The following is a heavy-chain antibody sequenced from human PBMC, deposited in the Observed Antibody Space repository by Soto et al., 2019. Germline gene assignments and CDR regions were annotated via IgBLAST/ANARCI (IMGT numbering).Heavy chain of an antibody. CDR1: GFTFSSYA. D-gene: IGHD1-1*01. Sequence: LKISCAASGFTFSSYAMSWVRQAPGKGLEWVSGINGGGDSTYFADSVRGRFTISRDNSKNTLFLQMTSLRAEDTAVYYCARGWTFDLWGQGTLVTVSS. J-gene: IGHJ4*02. V-gene: IGHV3-23*01. CDR2: INGGGDST. CDR3: ARGWTFDL.